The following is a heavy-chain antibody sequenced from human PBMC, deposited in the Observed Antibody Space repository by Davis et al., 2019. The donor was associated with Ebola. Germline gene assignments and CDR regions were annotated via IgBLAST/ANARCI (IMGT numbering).Heavy chain of an antibody. CDR1: GGSISSSSYY. V-gene: IGHV4-39*01. J-gene: IGHJ6*03. CDR2: IYYSGST. Sequence: MPSETLSLTCTVSGGSISSSSYYWGWIRQPPGKGLEWIGSIYYSGSTYYNPSLKSRVTISVDTSKNQFSLKLSSVTAADTAVYYCARIGDYGDYGDVWGKGTTVTVAS. D-gene: IGHD4-17*01. CDR3: ARIGDYGDYGDV.